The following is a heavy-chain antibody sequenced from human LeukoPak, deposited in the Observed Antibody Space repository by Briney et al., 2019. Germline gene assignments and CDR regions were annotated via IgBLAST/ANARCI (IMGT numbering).Heavy chain of an antibody. J-gene: IGHJ6*02. CDR2: MNPNSGNT. Sequence: ASVKVSCKASGYTFSTYDINWVRQATGQGLEWMGWMNPNSGNTGFAQKFQGRVTMTRNTSISTAYMELSSLRSEDTAVYYCARGTGSGWYGNYYYGMDVWGPRTTVAVSS. CDR1: GYTFSTYD. V-gene: IGHV1-8*01. D-gene: IGHD6-19*01. CDR3: ARGTGSGWYGNYYYGMDV.